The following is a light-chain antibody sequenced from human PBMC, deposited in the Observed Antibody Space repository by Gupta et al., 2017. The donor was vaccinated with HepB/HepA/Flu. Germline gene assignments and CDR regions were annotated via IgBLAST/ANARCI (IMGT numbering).Light chain of an antibody. J-gene: IGLJ1*01. CDR3: AAWEDSLNGHV. Sequence: QSVLTQPPSASGTPGQRVTISCSGSSYNIGSNTVNWYQQLPGTAPKLLIYSNNQRPSGVPDRFSGSKSGTSASLAISGLQSEDEADYYCAAWEDSLNGHVFGTGTKVTVL. V-gene: IGLV1-44*01. CDR1: SYNIGSNT. CDR2: SNN.